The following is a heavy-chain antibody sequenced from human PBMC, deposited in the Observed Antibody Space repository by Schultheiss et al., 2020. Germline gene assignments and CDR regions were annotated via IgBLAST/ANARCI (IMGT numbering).Heavy chain of an antibody. J-gene: IGHJ4*02. V-gene: IGHV1-46*03. CDR2: INPSGGST. CDR3: ASHGYSYGARSYFDY. Sequence: ASVKVSCKASGYTFTGYYMHWVRQAPGQGLEWMGIINPSGGSTSYAQKFQGRVTMTRDTSTSTVYMELSSLRSEDTAVYYCASHGYSYGARSYFDYWGQGTLVTVSS. D-gene: IGHD5-18*01. CDR1: GYTFTGYY.